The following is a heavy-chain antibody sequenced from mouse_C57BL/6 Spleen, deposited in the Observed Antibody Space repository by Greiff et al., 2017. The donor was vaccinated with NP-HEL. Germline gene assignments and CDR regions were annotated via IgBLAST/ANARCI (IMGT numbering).Heavy chain of an antibody. J-gene: IGHJ3*01. CDR3: ARHEERGGLLLRYLSY. CDR2: FYPGSGSI. CDR1: GYTFTEYT. Sequence: VMLVESGAELVKPGASVKLSCKASGYTFTEYTIHWVKQRSGQGLEWIGWFYPGSGSIKYNEKFKDKATLTADKSSSTVYMELSRLTSEDSAVYFCARHEERGGLLLRYLSYWGQGTLVTVSA. D-gene: IGHD1-1*01. V-gene: IGHV1-62-2*01.